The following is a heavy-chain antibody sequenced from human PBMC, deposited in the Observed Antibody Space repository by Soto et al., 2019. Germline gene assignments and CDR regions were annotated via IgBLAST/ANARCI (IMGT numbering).Heavy chain of an antibody. Sequence: EVQLVESGGGLVQPGGSLRLSCVASGFSFSSYSMVWVRQAPGKGLEWIAYIFVTSTTIYYADSVKGRFTVSRDNTQNSLVLLMNSLRAEDTAIYYCARDADWAFGYWGQGTQVIVSS. CDR3: ARDADWAFGY. V-gene: IGHV3-48*04. D-gene: IGHD3-9*01. J-gene: IGHJ4*02. CDR2: IFVTSTTI. CDR1: GFSFSSYS.